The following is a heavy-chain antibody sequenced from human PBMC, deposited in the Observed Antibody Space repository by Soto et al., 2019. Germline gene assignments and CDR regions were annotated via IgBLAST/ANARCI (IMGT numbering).Heavy chain of an antibody. V-gene: IGHV1-46*01. Sequence: ASVKVSCKASGDTFTDYYIHWVRQAPGQGLEWMGTVNPSGGHTTYAQHFLGRVTMARDTSTSTLYMELTSLTSDDTAIYYCARGGHVVVVTAALDYWGQGTLVTVSS. D-gene: IGHD2-21*02. CDR1: GDTFTDYY. J-gene: IGHJ4*02. CDR2: VNPSGGHT. CDR3: ARGGHVVVVTAALDY.